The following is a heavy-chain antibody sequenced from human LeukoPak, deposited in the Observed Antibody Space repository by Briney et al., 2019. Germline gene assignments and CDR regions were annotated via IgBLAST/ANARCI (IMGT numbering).Heavy chain of an antibody. D-gene: IGHD1-26*01. J-gene: IGHJ4*02. Sequence: SETLYLTCTVSGGSISSYYWSWIRQPPGQGLEWIGYIYYSGSTNYNPSLKSRVTISVDTSKNQFSLKLSSVTAADTAVYYCATSSGSYGSRYFDYWGQGTLVTVSS. CDR1: GGSISSYY. CDR3: ATSSGSYGSRYFDY. CDR2: IYYSGST. V-gene: IGHV4-59*01.